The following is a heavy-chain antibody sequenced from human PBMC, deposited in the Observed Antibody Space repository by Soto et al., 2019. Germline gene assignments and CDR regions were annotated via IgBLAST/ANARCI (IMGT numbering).Heavy chain of an antibody. CDR2: IYASGNT. V-gene: IGHV4-4*07. CDR3: ARESRSALGTVEH. Sequence: SETLSLTCTVSGASISDYYWSWIRQPAGKGLECIGRIYASGNTNYNPSLKSRVTMSVDTSKNQFSLTLNSVTAADTAVYYCARESRSALGTVEHWGRGTLVTGSS. D-gene: IGHD6-13*01. J-gene: IGHJ4*02. CDR1: GASISDYY.